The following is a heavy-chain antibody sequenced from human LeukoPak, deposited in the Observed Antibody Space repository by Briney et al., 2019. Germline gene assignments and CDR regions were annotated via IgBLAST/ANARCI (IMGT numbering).Heavy chain of an antibody. V-gene: IGHV1-2*02. CDR3: ARDYYGSGSYYQLGY. CDR2: INPNSGGT. J-gene: IGHJ4*02. Sequence: ASVKVSCKASGYTFTGYYMHWVRQAPGQGLECMGWINPNSGGTIYAQKFQGRVTMTRDTSITTVYMELSSLRSDDTAVYYCARDYYGSGSYYQLGYWGQGTLVTVSS. CDR1: GYTFTGYY. D-gene: IGHD3-10*01.